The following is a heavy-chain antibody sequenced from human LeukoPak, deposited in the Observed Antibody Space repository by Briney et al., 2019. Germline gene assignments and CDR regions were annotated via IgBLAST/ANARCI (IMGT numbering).Heavy chain of an antibody. V-gene: IGHV1-8*01. D-gene: IGHD3-22*01. CDR1: GYTFTSYD. CDR3: ARGSVRGYIPGGDY. CDR2: MNPNSGNT. Sequence: ASVTVSCKASGYTFTSYDINWVRQATGQGLEWMGWMNPNSGNTGYAQKFQGRVTMTRNTSISTAYMELSSLRSEDTAVYYCARGSVRGYIPGGDYWGQGTLVTVSS. J-gene: IGHJ4*02.